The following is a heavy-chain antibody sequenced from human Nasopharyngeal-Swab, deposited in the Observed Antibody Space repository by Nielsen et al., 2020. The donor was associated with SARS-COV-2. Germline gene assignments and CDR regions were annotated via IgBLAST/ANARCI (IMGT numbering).Heavy chain of an antibody. V-gene: IGHV4-59*12. CDR1: GGSFSGYY. D-gene: IGHD3-22*01. CDR3: AREGRTSSYYDSLFDY. CDR2: IYYSGST. J-gene: IGHJ4*02. Sequence: SETLSLTCAVYGGSFSGYYWSWIRQPPGKGLEWIGYIYYSGSTNYNPSLKSRVTISVDTSKNQFSLKVSSVTAADTAVYYCAREGRTSSYYDSLFDYWGQGTLVTVSS.